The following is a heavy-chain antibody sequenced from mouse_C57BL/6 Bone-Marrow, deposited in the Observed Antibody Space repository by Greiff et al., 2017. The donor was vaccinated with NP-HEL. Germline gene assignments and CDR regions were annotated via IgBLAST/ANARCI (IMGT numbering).Heavy chain of an antibody. V-gene: IGHV1-26*01. Sequence: VQLQQSGPELVKPGASVKISCKASGYTFTDYYMNWVKQSHGKSLEWIGDINPNNGGTSYNQKFKGKATLTVDKSSSTAYMELRSLTSEDSAVYYCARATYYDYDGAQDYWGQGTSVTVSS. CDR3: ARATYYDYDGAQDY. D-gene: IGHD2-4*01. J-gene: IGHJ4*01. CDR1: GYTFTDYY. CDR2: INPNNGGT.